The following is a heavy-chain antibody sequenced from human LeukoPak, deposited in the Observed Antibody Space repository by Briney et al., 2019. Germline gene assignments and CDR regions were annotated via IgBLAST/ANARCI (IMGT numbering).Heavy chain of an antibody. J-gene: IGHJ5*02. D-gene: IGHD3-3*01. CDR1: GGSISSSSYY. Sequence: NPSETLSLTCTVSGGSISSSSYYWGWIRQPPGKGLEWIGSIYYSGGTYYNPSLKSRVTISVDTSKNQFSLKLSSVTAADTAVYYCARHDDFWSGYNWFDPWGQGTLVTVSS. CDR2: IYYSGGT. CDR3: ARHDDFWSGYNWFDP. V-gene: IGHV4-39*01.